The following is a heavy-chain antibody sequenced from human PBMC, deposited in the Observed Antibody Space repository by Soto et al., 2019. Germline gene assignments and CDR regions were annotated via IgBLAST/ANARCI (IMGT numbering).Heavy chain of an antibody. D-gene: IGHD3-9*01. CDR2: INHSGST. V-gene: IGHV4-34*01. Sequence: SETLSLTCAVYGGSFSGYYWSWIRQPPGKGLEWIGEINHSGSTNYNPSLKSRVTISVDTSKNQFSLKLSSVTAADTAVYYCARGLPLHYDILTGASYYYYYMDVWGKGTTVTVSS. J-gene: IGHJ6*03. CDR3: ARGLPLHYDILTGASYYYYYMDV. CDR1: GGSFSGYY.